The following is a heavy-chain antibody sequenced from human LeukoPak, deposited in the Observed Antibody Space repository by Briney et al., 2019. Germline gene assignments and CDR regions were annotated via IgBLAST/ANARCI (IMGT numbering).Heavy chain of an antibody. V-gene: IGHV3-21*01. CDR1: GFTFSSYG. CDR3: TRDLNDNGWYGY. J-gene: IGHJ4*02. CDR2: ISSGSEYI. D-gene: IGHD6-19*01. Sequence: GGSLRLSCAAPGFTFSSYGMPWFRQAPGKGLEWVSSISSGSEYIYYADSLKGRFTISRDNAKNSLYLQMNSLRAEDTAVYYCTRDLNDNGWYGYWGQGTLVTVSS.